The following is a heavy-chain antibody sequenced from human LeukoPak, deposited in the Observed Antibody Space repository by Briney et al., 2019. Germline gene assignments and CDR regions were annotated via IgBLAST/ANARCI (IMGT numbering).Heavy chain of an antibody. CDR3: ARVVAAIALRDYHYVDV. V-gene: IGHV3-53*01. CDR2: IYRGEET. CDR1: GFSVTDKS. Sequence: PGRSLRLSCAASGFSVTDKSMTWVRHAPGKGLDCISIIYRGEETSYADSVRGRFIISRDSGTNTLYLQMDSLRADDTATYYCARVVAAIALRDYHYVDVWGKGTMVAVSS. J-gene: IGHJ6*03. D-gene: IGHD2-21*02.